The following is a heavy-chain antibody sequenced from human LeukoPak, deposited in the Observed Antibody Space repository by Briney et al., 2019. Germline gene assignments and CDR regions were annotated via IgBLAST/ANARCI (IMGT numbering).Heavy chain of an antibody. CDR2: ISGSGGST. D-gene: IGHD4-23*01. Sequence: PGGSLRLSCAASGFTFSSYAMSWVRQAPGRGLEWVSAISGSGGSTYYADSVKGRFTISRDNSKNTLYLQMNSPRAEDTAVYYCVKDRYGGNSHIIDSWGQGTLVTVSS. CDR1: GFTFSSYA. J-gene: IGHJ4*02. CDR3: VKDRYGGNSHIIDS. V-gene: IGHV3-23*01.